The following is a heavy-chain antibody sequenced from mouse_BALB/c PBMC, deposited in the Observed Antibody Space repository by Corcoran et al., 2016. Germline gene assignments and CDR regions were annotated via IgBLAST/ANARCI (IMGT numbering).Heavy chain of an antibody. Sequence: QIQLVQSGPELKKLGETVKISCKASGYTFTNYGMNWVKQAPGKGLKWMGWINTNTGEPTYAEEFKGRFAFSLETSATTAYLQINNLKNEDAATYFCARLLAYAMDYWGQGTSVTVSS. CDR2: INTNTGEP. CDR3: ARLLAYAMDY. CDR1: GYTFTNYG. J-gene: IGHJ4*01. D-gene: IGHD1-1*01. V-gene: IGHV9-3*02.